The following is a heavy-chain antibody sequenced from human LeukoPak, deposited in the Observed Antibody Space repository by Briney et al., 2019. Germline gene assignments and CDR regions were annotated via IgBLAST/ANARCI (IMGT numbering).Heavy chain of an antibody. J-gene: IGHJ3*01. CDR1: RFTFSFYA. CDR3: AKGRSYSSTPDAFDV. CDR2: ISGSAGST. V-gene: IGHV3-23*01. D-gene: IGHD6-13*01. Sequence: GGSLRLSCAASRFTFSFYAVSWVRQAPGKGLEWVSTISGSAGSTYYADSVKGRFTISRDISENTLYLQMNSLGVEDTALYYCAKGRSYSSTPDAFDVWGQGTMVTISS.